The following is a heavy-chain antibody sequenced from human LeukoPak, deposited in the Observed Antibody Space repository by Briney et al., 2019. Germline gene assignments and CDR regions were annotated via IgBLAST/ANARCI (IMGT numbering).Heavy chain of an antibody. CDR3: ARGTERASWFDP. Sequence: KSSETLSLTCAVSGGSISSGGYSWSWIRQPPGKGPEWIGYIYHSGSTYYSPSLKSRVTISVDRSKNQFSLKLSSVTAADTAVYYCARGTERASWFDPWGQGTLVTVSS. D-gene: IGHD1-1*01. CDR2: IYHSGST. J-gene: IGHJ5*02. V-gene: IGHV4-30-2*01. CDR1: GGSISSGGYS.